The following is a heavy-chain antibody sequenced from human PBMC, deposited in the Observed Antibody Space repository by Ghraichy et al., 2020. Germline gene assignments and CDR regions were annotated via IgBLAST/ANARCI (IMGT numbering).Heavy chain of an antibody. V-gene: IGHV4-59*01. CDR2: IYYSGST. CDR3: ARAPAWGSYYKVVPYYYYGMDV. CDR1: GGSISSYY. D-gene: IGHD3-10*01. Sequence: SETLSLTCTVSGGSISSYYWSWIRQPPGKGLEWIGYIYYSGSTNYNPSLKSRVTISVDTSKNQFSLKLSSVTAADTAVYYCARAPAWGSYYKVVPYYYYGMDVWGQGTTVTVSS. J-gene: IGHJ6*02.